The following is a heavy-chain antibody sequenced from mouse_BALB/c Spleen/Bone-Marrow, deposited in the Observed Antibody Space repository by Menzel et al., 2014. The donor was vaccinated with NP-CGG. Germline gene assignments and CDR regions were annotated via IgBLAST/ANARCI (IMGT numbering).Heavy chain of an antibody. J-gene: IGHJ3*01. CDR1: GYTFTSYW. CDR3: TRGGSNPLAY. CDR2: IYPGGGNT. V-gene: IGHV1S22*01. D-gene: IGHD1-1*01. Sequence: LQQSGSELVRPGASVKLSCKASGYTFTSYWVHWVKQRHGQGLEWIGNIYPGGGNTNYDENFKSKGTLTVDTSSSTAYMHLSSLTSEDSAVYYCTRGGSNPLAYWGQGTLVTVSA.